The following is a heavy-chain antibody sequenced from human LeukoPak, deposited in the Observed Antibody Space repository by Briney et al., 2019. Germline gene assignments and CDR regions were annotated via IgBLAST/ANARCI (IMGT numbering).Heavy chain of an antibody. CDR2: IKQDGSET. D-gene: IGHD3-22*01. Sequence: PGGSLRLSCVVSELSFSNYWMDWVRQAPGKGLEWVAFIKQDGSETSYADSVKGRFTISRDNAKSSLYLQMNSLRAEDTAVYYCVRDKYDSSGRFDYWGQGTLVTVSS. CDR3: VRDKYDSSGRFDY. J-gene: IGHJ4*02. CDR1: ELSFSNYW. V-gene: IGHV3-7*01.